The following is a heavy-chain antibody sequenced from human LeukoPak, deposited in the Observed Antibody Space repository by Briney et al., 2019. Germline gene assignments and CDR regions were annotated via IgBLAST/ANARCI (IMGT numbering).Heavy chain of an antibody. D-gene: IGHD3-10*01. J-gene: IGHJ5*02. V-gene: IGHV1-69*04. Sequence: SVKVSCKASGGTFSSYTTSWVRQAPGQGLEWMGRIIPILGIANYAQKFQGRVTITADKSTSTAYMELRSLRSDDTAVYYCARELSAGGSTPWGQGTLVTVSS. CDR3: ARELSAGGSTP. CDR2: IIPILGIA. CDR1: GGTFSSYT.